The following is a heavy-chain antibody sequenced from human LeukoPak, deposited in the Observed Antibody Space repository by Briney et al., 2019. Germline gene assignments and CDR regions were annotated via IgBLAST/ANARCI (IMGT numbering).Heavy chain of an antibody. J-gene: IGHJ4*02. CDR3: AREQLWLLTDY. D-gene: IGHD5-18*01. CDR2: ISSSSSYI. Sequence: GGPLRLSCAASGFPFSSYSMNWVRQPPGKGLEWVSSISSSSSYISYADSVKGRFTISRDNAKNSLYLQMNSLRSEDTAVYYCAREQLWLLTDYWGQGTLVTVSS. CDR1: GFPFSSYS. V-gene: IGHV3-21*01.